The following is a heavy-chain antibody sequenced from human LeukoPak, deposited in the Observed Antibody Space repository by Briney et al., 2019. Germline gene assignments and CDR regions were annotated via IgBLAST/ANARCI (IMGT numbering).Heavy chain of an antibody. CDR3: ARGETYGSGSYWDFDY. Sequence: ASVKVSCKASGYIFTSYGISWVRQAPGLGLKWMGWISGYNGNTNYAQKFQGRVTMTTDTSTSTAYMELRSLRSDDTAVYYCARGETYGSGSYWDFDYWGQGTLVTVSS. CDR2: ISGYNGNT. CDR1: GYIFTSYG. V-gene: IGHV1-18*01. D-gene: IGHD3-10*01. J-gene: IGHJ4*02.